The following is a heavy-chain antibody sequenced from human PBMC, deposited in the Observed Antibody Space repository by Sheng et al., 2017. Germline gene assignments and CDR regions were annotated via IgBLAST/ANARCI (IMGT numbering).Heavy chain of an antibody. CDR3: TPDSSGSLSGY. V-gene: IGHV3-49*04. D-gene: IGHD3-22*01. J-gene: IGHJ4*02. CDR1: GFTFGDYA. Sequence: EVQLVDSGGGLVQPGRSLRLSCTASGFTFGDYAMSWVRQAPGKGLEWVGFIRSKAYGGTTEYAASVKGRFTISRDDSKSIAYLQMNSLKTEDTAVYYCTPDSSGSLSGYWGQGTLVTVSS. CDR2: IRSKAYGGTT.